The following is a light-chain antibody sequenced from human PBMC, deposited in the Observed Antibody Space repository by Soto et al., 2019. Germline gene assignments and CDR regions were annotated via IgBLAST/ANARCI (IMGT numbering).Light chain of an antibody. V-gene: IGKV3-15*01. CDR2: GAS. Sequence: EVVMTQSPATLSVSPGDGATLSCRATQSVTSNLAWYQQKPGQAPRLLIYGASTRATGIPARFSGSGSGTDFTLTISSLQSEDFAVYHCQQYGNWPWTFGQGTKVEIK. CDR1: QSVTSN. CDR3: QQYGNWPWT. J-gene: IGKJ1*01.